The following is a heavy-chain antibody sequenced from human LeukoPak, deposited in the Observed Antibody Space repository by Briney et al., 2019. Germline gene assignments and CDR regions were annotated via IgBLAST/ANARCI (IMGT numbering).Heavy chain of an antibody. CDR2: MNPNSGNT. Sequence: ASVTVSCKASGYTFTSYDINWVRQATGQGLEWMGWMNPNSGNTGYAQKFQGRVTMTRNTSISTAYMELSSLRSEDTAVYYCASAQYDSSGHVVAFDIWGQGTMVTVSS. V-gene: IGHV1-8*01. CDR3: ASAQYDSSGHVVAFDI. J-gene: IGHJ3*02. CDR1: GYTFTSYD. D-gene: IGHD3-22*01.